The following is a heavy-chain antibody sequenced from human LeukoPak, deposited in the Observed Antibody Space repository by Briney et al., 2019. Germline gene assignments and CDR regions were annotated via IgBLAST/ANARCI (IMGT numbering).Heavy chain of an antibody. Sequence: SVKVSCKASGGTFSSYAISWVRQAPGQGLEWVGGIIPIFGTANYAQKFQGRVTITADESTSTAYMELSSLRSEDTAVYYCVIGSSGYYYYFDYWGQGTLVTVSS. V-gene: IGHV1-69*13. CDR1: GGTFSSYA. D-gene: IGHD3-22*01. CDR3: VIGSSGYYYYFDY. CDR2: IIPIFGTA. J-gene: IGHJ4*02.